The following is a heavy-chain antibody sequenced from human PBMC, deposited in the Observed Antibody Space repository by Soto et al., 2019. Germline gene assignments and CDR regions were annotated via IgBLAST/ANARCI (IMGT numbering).Heavy chain of an antibody. V-gene: IGHV4-34*01. J-gene: IGHJ4*02. D-gene: IGHD3-22*01. CDR1: GGSFSGYY. Sequence: TSETLSLTCAVYGGSFSGYYWSWIRQPPGKGLEWIGEINHSGSTNYNPSLKSRVTISVDTSKNQFSLKLSSVTAADTAVYYCARGRPAHYYYDSSGYNFDYWGQGTLVTVSS. CDR2: INHSGST. CDR3: ARGRPAHYYYDSSGYNFDY.